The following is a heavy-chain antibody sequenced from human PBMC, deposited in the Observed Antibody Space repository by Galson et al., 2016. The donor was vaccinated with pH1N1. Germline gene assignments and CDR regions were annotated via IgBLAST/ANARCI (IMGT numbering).Heavy chain of an antibody. D-gene: IGHD2-15*01. CDR1: GFTFSIFG. Sequence: SLRLSCAVSGFTFSIFGMSWVRQTPGKGLEWVSAISAGGGTTYHADSVKGRFTISRDNSKSTLYLQMSSLRAEDTAVYYCARNLGLSGSGRHFDFWGQGTLVTVSS. V-gene: IGHV3-23*01. CDR2: ISAGGGTT. J-gene: IGHJ4*02. CDR3: ARNLGLSGSGRHFDF.